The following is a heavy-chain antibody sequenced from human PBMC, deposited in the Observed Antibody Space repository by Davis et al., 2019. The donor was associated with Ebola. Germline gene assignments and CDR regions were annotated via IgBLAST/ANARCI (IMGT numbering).Heavy chain of an antibody. J-gene: IGHJ4*02. Sequence: GESLKISCAASGFTFSTYAMSWVRQAPGRGPEWVSGIGSDGINKDYADSVKGRFTISRDNAKNSLYLQMNSLRVDDTAVYYCATVRYDLGQAYWGQGTLVTVSS. CDR1: GFTFSTYA. V-gene: IGHV3-23*01. CDR2: IGSDGINK. CDR3: ATVRYDLGQAY. D-gene: IGHD1-14*01.